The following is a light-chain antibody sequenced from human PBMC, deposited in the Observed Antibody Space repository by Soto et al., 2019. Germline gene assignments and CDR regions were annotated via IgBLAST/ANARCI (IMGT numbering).Light chain of an antibody. V-gene: IGKV3-20*01. CDR2: GAS. Sequence: EIVLTQSPGTLSLSPGERATLSCRASQSVSSSYLAWYQQKPGQAPRLLIYGASSRATGIPDRFSGSGSGTDFTLTISRLEPEDFEVYYCQHYGSSWTFGQGTKVEIK. J-gene: IGKJ1*01. CDR3: QHYGSSWT. CDR1: QSVSSSY.